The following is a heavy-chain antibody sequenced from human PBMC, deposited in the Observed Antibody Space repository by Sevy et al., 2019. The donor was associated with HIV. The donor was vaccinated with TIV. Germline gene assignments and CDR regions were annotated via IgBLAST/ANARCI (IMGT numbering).Heavy chain of an antibody. Sequence: ASVKVSCKASGGTFSSYAISWVRQAPGQGLEWMGGIIPIFGTANYAQKFQGRVTITADESTSTAYMELSSLRSEDTAVYYCARGGNYYDSSVSSYYYYMDVWGKGTTVTVSS. CDR1: GGTFSSYA. CDR3: ARGGNYYDSSVSSYYYYMDV. J-gene: IGHJ6*03. D-gene: IGHD3-22*01. CDR2: IIPIFGTA. V-gene: IGHV1-69*13.